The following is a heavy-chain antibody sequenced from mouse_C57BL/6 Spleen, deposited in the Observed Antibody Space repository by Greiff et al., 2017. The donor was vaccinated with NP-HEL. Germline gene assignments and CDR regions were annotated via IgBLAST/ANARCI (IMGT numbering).Heavy chain of an antibody. Sequence: EVQLVESGGGLVKPGGSLKLSCAASGFTFSSYAMSWVRQTPEKRLEWVAIISDGGSYTYYPDNVKGRFTISRDNAKNNLYLQMSHLKSEDTAMYYCARDRQRRLPFDYWGQGTTLTVAS. J-gene: IGHJ2*01. D-gene: IGHD3-2*02. CDR3: ARDRQRRLPFDY. V-gene: IGHV5-4*01. CDR2: ISDGGSYT. CDR1: GFTFSSYA.